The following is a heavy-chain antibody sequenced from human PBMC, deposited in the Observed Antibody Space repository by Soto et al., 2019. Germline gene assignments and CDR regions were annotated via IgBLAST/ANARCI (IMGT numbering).Heavy chain of an antibody. CDR1: GGTFRSYS. CDR3: ARPDEGGYSSNNHYYYALDV. V-gene: IGHV1-69*01. J-gene: IGHJ6*02. Sequence: QVQLVQSGAEVKKPGSSVKVSYKASGGTFRSYSISWVRQAPGQGLEWMGGIIPIFDITNYAQKFQGRVTITADESTSTAYMELSSLGSDDTAVYYCARPDEGGYSSNNHYYYALDVWGQGTTVTV. CDR2: IIPIFDIT. D-gene: IGHD3-22*01.